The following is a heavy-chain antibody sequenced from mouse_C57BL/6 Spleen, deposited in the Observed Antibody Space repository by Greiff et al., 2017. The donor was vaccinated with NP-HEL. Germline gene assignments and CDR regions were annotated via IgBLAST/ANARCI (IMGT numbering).Heavy chain of an antibody. Sequence: VQLQQSGAELMKPGASVKLSCKATGYTFTGYWIEWVKQRPGQGLEWIGMIHPNSGSTNYNEKFKSKATLTVDKSSSTAYMQLSSLTSEDSAVYYCARVGYYGSSYEYYFDYWGQGTTLTVSS. CDR1: GYTFTGYW. J-gene: IGHJ2*01. CDR3: ARVGYYGSSYEYYFDY. V-gene: IGHV1-64*01. CDR2: IHPNSGST. D-gene: IGHD1-1*01.